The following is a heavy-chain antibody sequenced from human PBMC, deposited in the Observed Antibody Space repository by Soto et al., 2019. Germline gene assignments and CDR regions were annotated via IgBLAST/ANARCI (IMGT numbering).Heavy chain of an antibody. CDR1: GGSISSSSYY. CDR3: ARALSGYDYYYYYYMDV. J-gene: IGHJ6*03. V-gene: IGHV4-39*07. Sequence: SETLSLTCTVSGGSISSSSYYWGWIRQPPGKGLEWIGSIYYSGSTYYNPSLKSRVTISVDTSKNQFSLKLSSVTAADTAVYYCARALSGYDYYYYYYMDVWGKGTTVTVSS. CDR2: IYYSGST. D-gene: IGHD5-12*01.